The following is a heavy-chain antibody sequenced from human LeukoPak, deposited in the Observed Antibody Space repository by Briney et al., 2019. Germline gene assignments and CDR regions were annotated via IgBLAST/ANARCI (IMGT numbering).Heavy chain of an antibody. J-gene: IGHJ4*02. Sequence: SETLSLTCTVSGGSISSSSYYWGWIRQPPGTGLEWIGSIYYSGSTYYNPSLKSRVTISVDTSKNQFSLKLSSVTAADTAVYYCARLERGRWLFGYWGQGTLVTVSS. D-gene: IGHD3-22*01. CDR3: ARLERGRWLFGY. CDR1: GGSISSSSYY. CDR2: IYYSGST. V-gene: IGHV4-39*01.